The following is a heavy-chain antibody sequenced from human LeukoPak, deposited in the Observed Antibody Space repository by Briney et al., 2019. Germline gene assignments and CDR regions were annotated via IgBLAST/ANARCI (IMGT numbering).Heavy chain of an antibody. CDR1: GYTLTELS. D-gene: IGHD3-10*01. CDR3: ATDRYYGSGEALDV. Sequence: PLASVKVSCKVSGYTLTELSMHWVRQAPGKGLEWMGGFDPEDGETIYAQKFQGRVTMTEDTSTDTAYMELSSLRSEDTAVYYCATDRYYGSGEALDVWGQGTTVTVSS. V-gene: IGHV1-24*01. J-gene: IGHJ6*02. CDR2: FDPEDGET.